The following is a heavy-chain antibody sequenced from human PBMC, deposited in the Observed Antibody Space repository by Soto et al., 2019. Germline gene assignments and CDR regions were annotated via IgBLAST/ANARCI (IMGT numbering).Heavy chain of an antibody. V-gene: IGHV4-59*01. D-gene: IGHD3-3*01. Sequence: SETLSLTCTVSGGSISSYYWSWIRQPPGKGLEWIGYIYYSGSTNYNPSLKSRVTISVDTSKNQFSLKLGSVTAADTAVYYCARVAPSDDFWSGYSLYYYYYMDVWGKGTTVTVSS. J-gene: IGHJ6*03. CDR3: ARVAPSDDFWSGYSLYYYYYMDV. CDR1: GGSISSYY. CDR2: IYYSGST.